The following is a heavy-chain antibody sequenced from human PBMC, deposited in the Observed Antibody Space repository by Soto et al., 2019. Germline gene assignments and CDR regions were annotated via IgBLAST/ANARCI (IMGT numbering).Heavy chain of an antibody. CDR1: GGSISGYY. CDR3: ARYGSGSNQGWFDP. V-gene: IGHV4-59*01. J-gene: IGHJ5*02. Sequence: QVQLHESGPGLVKPSETLSLTCTVSGGSISGYYWSWIRQPPGKGLEWIAHINSSGTTDYNPSLKSRVTISVEPSKNQFSLKLTSVTAADTAVYFCARYGSGSNQGWFDPWGQGTLVTVTS. D-gene: IGHD3-10*01. CDR2: INSSGTT.